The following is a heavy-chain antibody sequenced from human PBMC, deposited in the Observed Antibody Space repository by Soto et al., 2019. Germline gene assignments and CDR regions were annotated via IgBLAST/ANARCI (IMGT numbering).Heavy chain of an antibody. CDR3: AKHMRSNAVAAPTFFDY. V-gene: IGHV3-9*01. CDR2: ISWNSGSI. Sequence: EVQLVESGGGLVQPGRSLRLSCAASGFTFDDYAMHWVRQAPGKGLEWVSGISWNSGSIGYADSVKGRFTISRDNAKNSLYLQMNSLRAEDTALYYCAKHMRSNAVAAPTFFDYWGQGTLVTVSS. J-gene: IGHJ4*02. CDR1: GFTFDDYA. D-gene: IGHD6-19*01.